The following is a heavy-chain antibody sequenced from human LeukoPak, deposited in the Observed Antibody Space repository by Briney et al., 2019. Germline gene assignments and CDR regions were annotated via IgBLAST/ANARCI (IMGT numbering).Heavy chain of an antibody. CDR1: GFTFSSYS. CDR2: IRSKAYGGTT. Sequence: GGSLRLSCAASGFTFSSYSMSWVRQAPGKGLEWVGFIRSKAYGGTTEYAASVKGRFTISRDDSKSIAYLQMNSLKTEDTAVYYCTCYSSSFESPFDYWGQGTLVTVSS. D-gene: IGHD6-6*01. CDR3: TCYSSSFESPFDY. J-gene: IGHJ4*02. V-gene: IGHV3-49*04.